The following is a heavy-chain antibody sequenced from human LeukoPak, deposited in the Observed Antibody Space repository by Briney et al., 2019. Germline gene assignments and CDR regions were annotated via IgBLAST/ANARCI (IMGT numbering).Heavy chain of an antibody. Sequence: PGGSLRLSCAASGFTFSSYGMHWVRQAPGKGLVWVSRINSDGSSTSYADSVKGRFTISRDNAKNTLYLQMNSLRAEDTAVYYCARVHPAAGTGDYWGQGTLVTVSS. CDR1: GFTFSSYG. CDR3: ARVHPAAGTGDY. V-gene: IGHV3-74*01. CDR2: INSDGSST. D-gene: IGHD6-13*01. J-gene: IGHJ4*02.